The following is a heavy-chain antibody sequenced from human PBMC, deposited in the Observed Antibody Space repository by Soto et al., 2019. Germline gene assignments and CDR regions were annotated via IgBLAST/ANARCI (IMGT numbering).Heavy chain of an antibody. CDR2: IYRTGNA. J-gene: IGHJ4*02. Sequence: QVQLQESGPGLVKPSQTLSLTCTVSGVSISSTDYYWSWIRQRPGKGLEWIGYIYRTGNAYYNQYLQCPVSISMDTSKNQFSLNLNSVTAADTAVYYCASKKGYFSRAVFFPPNRLDFWGQGTQVTVSS. V-gene: IGHV4-30-4*08. CDR1: GVSISSTDYY. CDR3: ASKKGYFSRAVFFPPNRLDF. D-gene: IGHD2-15*01.